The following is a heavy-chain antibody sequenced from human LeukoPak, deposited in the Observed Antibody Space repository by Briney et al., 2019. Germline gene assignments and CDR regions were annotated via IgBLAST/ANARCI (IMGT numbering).Heavy chain of an antibody. Sequence: SETLSLTCTVSGGSISSGGYYWSWIRQHPGKGLEWIGYIYYSGSTYYNPSLKSRVTISVDTSKNQFSLKLSSVTAADTAVYYCARDRKGDSSGPYFDYWGQGTLVTVSS. CDR3: ARDRKGDSSGPYFDY. D-gene: IGHD3-22*01. J-gene: IGHJ4*02. V-gene: IGHV4-31*03. CDR2: IYYSGST. CDR1: GGSISSGGYY.